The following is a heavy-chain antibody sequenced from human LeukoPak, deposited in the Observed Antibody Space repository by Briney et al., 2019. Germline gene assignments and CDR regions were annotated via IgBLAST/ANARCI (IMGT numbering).Heavy chain of an antibody. CDR1: GFSLSTSGVG. J-gene: IGHJ5*02. D-gene: IGHD2-15*01. CDR2: IYWNDDK. Sequence: SGPTLVKPTQTLTLTCTFSGFSLSTSGVGVGWIRQPPGKALEWLALIYWNDDKRYSPSLKSRLTITKDTSKNQVVLTMTNMDPVDTATYYCAPSGGYCSGGSCAPAPDWFDPWGQGTLVTVSS. CDR3: APSGGYCSGGSCAPAPDWFDP. V-gene: IGHV2-5*01.